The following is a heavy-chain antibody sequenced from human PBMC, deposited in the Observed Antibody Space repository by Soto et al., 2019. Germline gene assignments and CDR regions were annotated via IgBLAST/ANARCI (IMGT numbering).Heavy chain of an antibody. CDR3: ATLDYGVVYYYYNMDV. Sequence: GESLKISCKGSGYSFTNFWINWVRQVPGKGLEWMGRINPSDSYTNYIPSFQGHVTISADKSISTAYLQWSSLTAPDTATYYCATLDYGVVYYYYNMDVWGQGTTVTVSS. CDR1: GYSFTNFW. J-gene: IGHJ6*02. D-gene: IGHD4-17*01. V-gene: IGHV5-10-1*01. CDR2: INPSDSYT.